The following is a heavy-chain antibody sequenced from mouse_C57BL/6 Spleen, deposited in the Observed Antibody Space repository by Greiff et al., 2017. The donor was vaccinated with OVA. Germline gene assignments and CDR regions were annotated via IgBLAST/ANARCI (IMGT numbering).Heavy chain of an antibody. V-gene: IGHV5-6*01. CDR3: ARERGSSLYYFDY. D-gene: IGHD1-1*01. Sequence: EVQVVESGGDLVKPGGSLKLPCAASGFTFSSYGMSWVRQTPDKRLEWVATISSGGSYTYYPDSVKGRFTISRDNAKNTLYLQMSSLKSEDTAMYYCARERGSSLYYFDYWGQGTTLTVSS. J-gene: IGHJ2*01. CDR2: ISSGGSYT. CDR1: GFTFSSYG.